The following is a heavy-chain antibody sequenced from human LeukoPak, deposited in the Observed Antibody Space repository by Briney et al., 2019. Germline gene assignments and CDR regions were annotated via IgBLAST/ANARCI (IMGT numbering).Heavy chain of an antibody. CDR3: ARHVYGSGSYYNPVDY. Sequence: SETLSLTCTVSGGSISSSSYYWGWIRQPPGKGLEWIGSIYYSGSTYYNPSLKSRVTISVDTSKNQFSLKLSSVTAADTAVYYCARHVYGSGSYYNPVDYWGQGTLVTVSS. J-gene: IGHJ4*02. CDR2: IYYSGST. CDR1: GGSISSSSYY. V-gene: IGHV4-39*01. D-gene: IGHD3-10*01.